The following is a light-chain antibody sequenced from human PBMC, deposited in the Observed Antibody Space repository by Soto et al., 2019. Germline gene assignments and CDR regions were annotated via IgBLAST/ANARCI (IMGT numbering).Light chain of an antibody. V-gene: IGKV1-5*03. CDR1: QTISSW. J-gene: IGKJ1*01. Sequence: DIQMTQSPSTLSGSVGDRVTITCRASQTISSWLAWYQQKPGKAPKPLIYKASTLKSGVPSRFSGSGSGTEFTLTISSLQPDDFATYYCQHSRSYSEAVGQGTKVELK. CDR3: QHSRSYSEA. CDR2: KAS.